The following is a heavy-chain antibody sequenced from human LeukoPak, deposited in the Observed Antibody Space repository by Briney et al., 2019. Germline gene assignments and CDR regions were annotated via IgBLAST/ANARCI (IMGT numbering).Heavy chain of an antibody. CDR2: IWYDGSEK. D-gene: IGHD7-27*01. CDR3: ARWGNNKILDY. J-gene: IGHJ4*02. CDR1: GFTLSSYE. Sequence: GGSLRLSCAASGFTLSSYEMNWVRQAPGKGLEWVAVIWYDGSEKYYADSVKGRFIISRDNSKNMLYLQMNSLRADDTAVYYCARWGNNKILDYWGQGTLVTVSS. V-gene: IGHV3-33*08.